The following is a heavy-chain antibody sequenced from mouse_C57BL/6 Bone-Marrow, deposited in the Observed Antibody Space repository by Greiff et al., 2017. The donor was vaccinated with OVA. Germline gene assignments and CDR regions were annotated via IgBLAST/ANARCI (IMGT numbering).Heavy chain of an antibody. CDR2: IDPPDSYT. CDR1: GYTFTSYW. CDR3: ARWYYGSSYDSMDY. D-gene: IGHD1-1*01. Sequence: VQLQQSGAELVKPGASVKLSCKASGYTFTSYWMPWVQQRPGQGLEWIVEIDPPDSYTNYNQKFKGQATLTVDTSSSTAYMQLSSLTSEDAAVYYGARWYYGSSYDSMDYWGRGTSVTVAS. J-gene: IGHJ4*01. V-gene: IGHV1-50*01.